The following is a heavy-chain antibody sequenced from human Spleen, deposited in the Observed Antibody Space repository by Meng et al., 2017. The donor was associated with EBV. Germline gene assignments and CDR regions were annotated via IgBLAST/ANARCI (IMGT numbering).Heavy chain of an antibody. Sequence: ELGPGLVKPSQTLSRTCAGSGGSISSGGYYWSWIRQPPGKGLEWIGYIYYSGSTYYNPSLKSRVTISVDTSKNQFSLKLSSVTAADTAVYYCARTAMVRYFDYWGQGTLVTVSS. CDR3: ARTAMVRYFDY. V-gene: IGHV4-30-4*01. J-gene: IGHJ4*02. CDR2: IYYSGST. D-gene: IGHD5-18*01. CDR1: GGSISSGGYY.